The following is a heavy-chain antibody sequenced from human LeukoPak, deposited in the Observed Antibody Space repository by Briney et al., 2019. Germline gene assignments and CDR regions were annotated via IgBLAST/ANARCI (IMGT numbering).Heavy chain of an antibody. CDR1: GGSISRGDYY. V-gene: IGHV4-31*03. D-gene: IGHD1-26*01. Sequence: SETLSLTCTVSGGSISRGDYYWSWIRQHPGKGLEWIGYIYYSGSTYYNPSLKSRVTMSVDTSKNQFSLKLSSATAADTAVYYCARVGSYYFDYWGQGTLVTVSS. J-gene: IGHJ4*02. CDR3: ARVGSYYFDY. CDR2: IYYSGST.